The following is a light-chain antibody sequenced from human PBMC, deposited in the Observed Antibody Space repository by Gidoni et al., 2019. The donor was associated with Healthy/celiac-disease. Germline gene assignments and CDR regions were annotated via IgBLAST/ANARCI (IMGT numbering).Light chain of an antibody. CDR2: SAS. J-gene: IGKJ4*01. V-gene: IGKV1-8*01. CDR1: QRISSY. Sequence: AIRMTQSPSSFSASTGDRVTITCRASQRISSYLAWYQQKPGKAPKLLIYSASTLQSGVPSRFSGSGSGTDFTLTISCLQSEDFATYYCQQYYSYPLTFGEGTKVEIK. CDR3: QQYYSYPLT.